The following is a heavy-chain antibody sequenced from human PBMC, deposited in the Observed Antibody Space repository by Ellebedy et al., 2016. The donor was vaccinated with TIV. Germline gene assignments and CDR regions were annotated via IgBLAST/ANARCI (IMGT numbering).Heavy chain of an antibody. Sequence: GESLKISCTVFGFTFGDYAMSWFRQAPGKGLEWVGFIRSKAYGGRTEYAASVKGRFTLSRDDSKSIAYLQMNSLKTEDTAVYYCARRPVHGLDVWGQGTTVSVSS. CDR3: ARRPVHGLDV. CDR1: GFTFGDYA. V-gene: IGHV3-49*03. J-gene: IGHJ6*02. D-gene: IGHD2-2*01. CDR2: IRSKAYGGRT.